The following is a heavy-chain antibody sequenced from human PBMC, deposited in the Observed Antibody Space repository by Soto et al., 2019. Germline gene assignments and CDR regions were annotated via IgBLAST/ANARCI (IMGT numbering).Heavy chain of an antibody. CDR3: ARDSFNYYYGMDV. V-gene: IGHV4-30-4*01. Sequence: SETLSLTCTVSGGSISSHDYHWSWIGHPPGKGLEWIGYIYYDGVTYYNPSLKSRLTMSLDMSKNQFSLKLTSVTAADTAVYYCARDSFNYYYGMDVWGQGTPITVSS. CDR2: IYYDGVT. CDR1: GGSISSHDYH. J-gene: IGHJ6*02.